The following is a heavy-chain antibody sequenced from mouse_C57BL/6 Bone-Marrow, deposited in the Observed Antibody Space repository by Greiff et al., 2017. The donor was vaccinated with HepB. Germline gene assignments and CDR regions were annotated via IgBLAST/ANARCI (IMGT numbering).Heavy chain of an antibody. CDR1: GYTFTDYY. Sequence: QVQLQQSGAELVRPGASVKLSCKASGYTFTDYYINWVKQRPGQGLEWIARIYPGSGNTYYNEKFKGKATLTAEKSSSTAYMQLSSLTSEDSAVYFCARHDYDDYWGQCTTLTVSS. CDR3: ARHDYDDY. D-gene: IGHD2-4*01. V-gene: IGHV1-76*01. CDR2: IYPGSGNT. J-gene: IGHJ2*01.